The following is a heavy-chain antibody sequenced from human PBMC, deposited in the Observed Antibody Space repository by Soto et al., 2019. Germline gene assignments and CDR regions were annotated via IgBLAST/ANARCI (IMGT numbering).Heavy chain of an antibody. CDR2: IYSGGST. CDR3: AKDTYYHDTTGYYVFDY. V-gene: IGHV3-53*05. J-gene: IGHJ4*02. Sequence: GGSLRLSCAASGFTVSSNYMSWVRQAPGKGLEWVSVIYSGGSTYYADSVKGRFTISRDNSKNTLFLQMSSLGAEDTAVYYCAKDTYYHDTTGYYVFDYWGQGTLVTVSS. D-gene: IGHD3-22*01. CDR1: GFTVSSNY.